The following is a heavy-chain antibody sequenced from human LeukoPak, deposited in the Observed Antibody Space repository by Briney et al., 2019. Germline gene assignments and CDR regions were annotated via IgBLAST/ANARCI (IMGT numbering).Heavy chain of an antibody. J-gene: IGHJ4*02. CDR3: ARHRDVLRYFDWLLYLDY. CDR1: SGSISSSNYY. V-gene: IGHV4-61*02. D-gene: IGHD3-9*01. Sequence: SETLSLTCTVSSGSISSSNYYWSWIRQPAGKGLEWIGRISTIGITNYNSSLNSRVTISIDTTKNQFSLKLSSVTAANTAVYYCARHRDVLRYFDWLLYLDYWGQGTLVTVSS. CDR2: ISTIGIT.